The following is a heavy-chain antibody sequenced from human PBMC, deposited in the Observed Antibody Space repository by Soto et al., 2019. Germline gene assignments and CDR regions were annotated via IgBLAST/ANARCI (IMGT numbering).Heavy chain of an antibody. CDR3: ARNAPPVDY. J-gene: IGHJ4*02. CDR1: GYTFSNYG. CDR2: ISAYNGNT. V-gene: IGHV1-18*01. Sequence: QVQLVQSGAEVKKPGASVKVSCKASGYTFSNYGISWVRQAPGQGLEWMGWISAYNGNTKDAQKLQGSVTMTPDTPTSTAYMELSSVRSYETAVYYCARNAPPVDYWGKGTLVTVSA.